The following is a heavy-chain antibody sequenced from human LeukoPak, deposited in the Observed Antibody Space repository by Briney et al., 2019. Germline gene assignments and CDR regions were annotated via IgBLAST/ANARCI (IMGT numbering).Heavy chain of an antibody. J-gene: IGHJ4*02. CDR2: INTDGSTT. V-gene: IGHV3-74*01. CDR3: ARSAYYDSRGYYYDY. CDR1: GFTFSRYW. D-gene: IGHD3-22*01. Sequence: GGSLRLSCAASGFTFSRYWMHWVRQAPGEGRVWVSRINTDGSTTTYADSVKGRFTISRDNAQNTLSLQMNSLRAEDTTVYYCARSAYYDSRGYYYDYWGQGTLVPVSS.